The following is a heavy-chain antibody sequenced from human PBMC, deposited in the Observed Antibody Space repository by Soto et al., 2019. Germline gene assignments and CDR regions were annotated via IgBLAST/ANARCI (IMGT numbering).Heavy chain of an antibody. CDR1: GGSFSGYY. Sequence: QVQLQQWGAGLLKPSETLSLTCDVFGGSFSGYYWSWIRQPPGKGLEWIGEIDHTGSTNYNPSLMSRVTIAVDTSKNHFSLKLRSVTAADTAVYYCARGPQRWGPTHYYYDGMDVWGPGTTVPVSS. CDR3: ARGPQRWGPTHYYYDGMDV. V-gene: IGHV4-34*02. J-gene: IGHJ6*02. CDR2: IDHTGST. D-gene: IGHD7-27*01.